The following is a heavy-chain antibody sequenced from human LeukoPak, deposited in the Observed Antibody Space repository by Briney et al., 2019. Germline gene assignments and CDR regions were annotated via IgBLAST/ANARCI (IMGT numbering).Heavy chain of an antibody. CDR1: GFPFSTYS. J-gene: IGHJ4*02. CDR2: ISSSSSII. CDR3: ARAPRSGYDYGSPDY. V-gene: IGHV3-48*01. Sequence: GGSLRLSCAASGFPFSTYSMNWVRQAPGKGLEWVSYISSSSSIIYYADSVKGRFTISRDNAKNSLYLQMSSLRAEDTAVYYFARAPRSGYDYGSPDYWGQGTLVTVSS. D-gene: IGHD5-18*01.